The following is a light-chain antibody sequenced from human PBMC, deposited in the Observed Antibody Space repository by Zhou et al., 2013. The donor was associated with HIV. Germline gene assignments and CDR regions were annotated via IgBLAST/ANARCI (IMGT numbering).Light chain of an antibody. V-gene: IGKV1-5*03. J-gene: IGKJ1*01. Sequence: DIQMTQSPSSLSASVGDRVTITCRASQSISSYLNWFQQKPGKAPKLLIYKASNLDTGVPSRFSGSGSGTEFTLTISGLQPDDFATYYCQQYASYSQTFGQGTKVDIK. CDR2: KAS. CDR3: QQYASYSQT. CDR1: QSISSY.